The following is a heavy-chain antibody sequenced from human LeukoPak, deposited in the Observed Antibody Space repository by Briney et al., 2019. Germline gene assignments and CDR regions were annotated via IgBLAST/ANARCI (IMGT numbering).Heavy chain of an antibody. Sequence: GGSLRLSCAASGFTFSSYSMNWVRQAPGKGLEWVSSISSSSSYIYYADSVKGRFTISRDNSKNTLYLQMNSLRAEDTAVYYCAREGYYDILTGYYNSRYYFDYWGQGTLVTVSS. CDR2: ISSSSSYI. J-gene: IGHJ4*02. CDR3: AREGYYDILTGYYNSRYYFDY. V-gene: IGHV3-21*01. CDR1: GFTFSSYS. D-gene: IGHD3-9*01.